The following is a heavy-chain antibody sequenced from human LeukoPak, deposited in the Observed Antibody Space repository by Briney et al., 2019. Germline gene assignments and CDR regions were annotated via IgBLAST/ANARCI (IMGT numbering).Heavy chain of an antibody. CDR2: IDPSDSYT. CDR1: GYTFTSYW. Sequence: GESLKISCKGSGYTFTSYWISWVRQMPGKGLGWMGRIDPSDSYTNYSPSFQGHVTISADKSISTAYLQWSSLKASDTAIYYCARRDVGFSYGMDVWGQGTTVTVSS. J-gene: IGHJ6*02. CDR3: ARRDVGFSYGMDV. D-gene: IGHD2-15*01. V-gene: IGHV5-10-1*01.